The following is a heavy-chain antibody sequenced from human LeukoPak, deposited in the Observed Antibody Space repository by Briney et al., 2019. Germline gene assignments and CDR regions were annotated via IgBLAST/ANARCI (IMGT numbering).Heavy chain of an antibody. CDR1: GFTFSSYA. V-gene: IGHV3-30-3*01. D-gene: IGHD5-18*01. CDR2: ISYDGSNK. CDR3: ARAGVEYSYGNWFDP. J-gene: IGHJ5*02. Sequence: GGSLRLSCAASGFTFSSYAMHWVRQAPGKGLEWVAVISYDGSNKYYADSVKGRFTISRDNSKNTLYLQMNSLRAEDTAVYYCARAGVEYSYGNWFDPWGQGTLVTASS.